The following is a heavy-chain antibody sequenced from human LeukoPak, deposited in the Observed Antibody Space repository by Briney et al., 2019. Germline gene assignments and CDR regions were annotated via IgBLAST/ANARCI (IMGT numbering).Heavy chain of an antibody. Sequence: SETLSLTCTVSDDSISSGAYYWAWIRQPPGKGLEWIGYISHSGSTYYNPSHKSRVTISVDTSKNQFSLKLSSVTAADTAVYYCARVFEPNTLDYWGQGTLVTVSS. CDR2: ISHSGST. J-gene: IGHJ4*02. V-gene: IGHV4-30-2*01. CDR1: DDSISSGAYY. D-gene: IGHD3-10*02. CDR3: ARVFEPNTLDY.